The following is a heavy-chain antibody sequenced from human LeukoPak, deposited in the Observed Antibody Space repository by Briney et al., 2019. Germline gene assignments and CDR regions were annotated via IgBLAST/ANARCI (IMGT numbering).Heavy chain of an antibody. CDR3: AKDWGYYDSSGYTNDAFDI. CDR2: ISGSGGST. CDR1: GFTFSSYA. V-gene: IGHV3-23*01. J-gene: IGHJ3*02. D-gene: IGHD3-22*01. Sequence: GGSLRFSCAASGFTFSSYAMSWVRQAPGKGLEWVSAISGSGGSTYYAGSVKGRFTISRDNSKNTLYLQMNSLRSEDTAVYYCAKDWGYYDSSGYTNDAFDIWGQGTMVTVSS.